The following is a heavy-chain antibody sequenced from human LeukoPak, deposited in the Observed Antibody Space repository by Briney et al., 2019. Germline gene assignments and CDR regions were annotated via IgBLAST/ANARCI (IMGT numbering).Heavy chain of an antibody. CDR1: GFTFSSYV. CDR3: AKDPANQLLYPAHFSH. D-gene: IGHD2-2*01. CDR2: ISGSGVST. J-gene: IGHJ1*01. V-gene: IGHV3-23*01. Sequence: GGSLRLSCAASGFTFSSYVMNWVRQAPGKGLEWVSAISGSGVSTPYADSVKGRFTISRDNSKNTLYLHMNSLRAEDTAIYFCAKDPANQLLYPAHFSHWGQGTLVTVPS.